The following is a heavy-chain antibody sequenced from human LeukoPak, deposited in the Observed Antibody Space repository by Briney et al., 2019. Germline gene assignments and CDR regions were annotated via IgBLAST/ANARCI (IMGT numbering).Heavy chain of an antibody. D-gene: IGHD3-10*01. CDR2: IYTSGST. J-gene: IGHJ5*02. Sequence: SETLSLTCTVAGGSISSYYWSWIRQPAGKGLEWIGRIYTSGSTNYNPSLTSRVTMSVDTSKNQFSLKLSSVTAADTAVYYCARAVLLWFGEFTDSNWFDPWGQGTLVTVSS. CDR3: ARAVLLWFGEFTDSNWFDP. V-gene: IGHV4-4*07. CDR1: GGSISSYY.